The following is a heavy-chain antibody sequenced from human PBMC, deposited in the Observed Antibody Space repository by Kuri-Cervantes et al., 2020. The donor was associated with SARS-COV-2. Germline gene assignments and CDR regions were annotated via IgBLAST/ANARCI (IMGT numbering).Heavy chain of an antibody. D-gene: IGHD3-9*01. Sequence: SETLSLTCTVSGGSISSYYWSWIRQPPGKGLEWIGYIYYSGSTNYNPSLKSRVTISVDTSKNQFSLKLSSVTAADTAVYYCARDVTGDFDCWGQGTLVTVSS. CDR3: ARDVTGDFDC. CDR2: IYYSGST. V-gene: IGHV4-59*01. CDR1: GGSISSYY. J-gene: IGHJ4*02.